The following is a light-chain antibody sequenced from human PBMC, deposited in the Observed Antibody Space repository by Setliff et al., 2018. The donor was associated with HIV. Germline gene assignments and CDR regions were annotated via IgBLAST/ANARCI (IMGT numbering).Light chain of an antibody. V-gene: IGLV2-14*01. CDR2: EVS. Sequence: QSVLTQPASVSGSPGPSLTISCTGTSSDVGFYNYVSWYQQHPGKAPILMIYEVSNRPSGVSDRFSGSKSGNTASLTISGLQAEDEADYYCSSYTSSSTNVFGAGTKV. CDR1: SSDVGFYNY. J-gene: IGLJ1*01. CDR3: SSYTSSSTNV.